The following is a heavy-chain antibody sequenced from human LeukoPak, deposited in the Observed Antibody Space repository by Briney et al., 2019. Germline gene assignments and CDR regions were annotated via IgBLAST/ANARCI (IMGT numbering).Heavy chain of an antibody. Sequence: PSQTLSLTCTVSGGSISSGSYYWSWIRQPAGKGLEWIGNIYYSGSTYDNPSLKSRVTISVDTSQNQFSLKLSSVTAADTAVFYCARTVAVKLVFGYWGQGTLVTVSS. D-gene: IGHD6-19*01. V-gene: IGHV4-39*07. CDR1: GGSISSGSYY. CDR3: ARTVAVKLVFGY. J-gene: IGHJ4*02. CDR2: IYYSGST.